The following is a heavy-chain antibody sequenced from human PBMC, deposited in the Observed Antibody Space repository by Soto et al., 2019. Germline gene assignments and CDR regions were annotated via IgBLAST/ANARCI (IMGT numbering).Heavy chain of an antibody. D-gene: IGHD4-17*01. Sequence: PGKGLEWIGYIYYSGSTNYNPSLKSRVTISVDTSKNQFSLKLSSVTAADTAVYYCARVHDYGDSVWFDPWGQGTLVTVSS. J-gene: IGHJ5*02. V-gene: IGHV4-59*01. CDR2: IYYSGST. CDR3: ARVHDYGDSVWFDP.